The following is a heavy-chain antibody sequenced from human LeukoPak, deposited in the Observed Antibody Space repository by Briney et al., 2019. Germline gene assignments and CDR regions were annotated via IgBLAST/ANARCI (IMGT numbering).Heavy chain of an antibody. CDR2: IYTSGST. CDR1: GGSISSYY. Sequence: PSETLSLTCTVSGGSISSYYWSWIRQPAGKGLEWIGRIYTSGSTNYNPSLKSRVTMSVDTSKNQFSLKLSSVTAADTAVYYCAREEVVPAAIWGSEGMDVWGKGTTVTVSS. J-gene: IGHJ6*04. CDR3: AREEVVPAAIWGSEGMDV. D-gene: IGHD2-2*01. V-gene: IGHV4-4*07.